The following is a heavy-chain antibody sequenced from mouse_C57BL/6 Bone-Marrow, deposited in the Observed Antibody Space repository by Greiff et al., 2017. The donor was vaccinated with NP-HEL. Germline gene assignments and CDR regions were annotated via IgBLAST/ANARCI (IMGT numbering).Heavy chain of an antibody. CDR1: GFTFSSYG. Sequence: EVQLVESGGDLVKPGGSLKLSCAASGFTFSSYGMSWVRQTPDKRLEWVATISSGGSYTYYPDSVKGRFTISRDNAKNTLYLQMSSLKSEDTAMYYCARHEGYYGSSLDYWGQGTTLTVSS. J-gene: IGHJ2*01. V-gene: IGHV5-6*01. CDR3: ARHEGYYGSSLDY. CDR2: ISSGGSYT. D-gene: IGHD1-1*01.